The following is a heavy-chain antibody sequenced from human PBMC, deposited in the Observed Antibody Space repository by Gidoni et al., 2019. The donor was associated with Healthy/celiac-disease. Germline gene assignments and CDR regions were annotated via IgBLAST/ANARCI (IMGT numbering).Heavy chain of an antibody. J-gene: IGHJ4*02. D-gene: IGHD3-9*01. CDR2: ISSSSSYI. Sequence: EVQLVESGGGLVKPGGSLRLSCAASGFTFSSYSMNWVRQAPGKGLECVSSISSSSSYIYYADSVKGRFTISRDNAKNSLYLQMNSLRAEDTAVYYCATQGGILTGYNYWGQGTLVTVSS. V-gene: IGHV3-21*01. CDR3: ATQGGILTGYNY. CDR1: GFTFSSYS.